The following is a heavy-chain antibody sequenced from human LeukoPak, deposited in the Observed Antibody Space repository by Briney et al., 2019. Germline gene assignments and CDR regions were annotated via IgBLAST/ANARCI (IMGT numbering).Heavy chain of an antibody. V-gene: IGHV3-74*01. CDR2: INSDGSST. J-gene: IGHJ2*01. CDR1: GFIFSSYW. CDR3: ARGVAGTWYFDL. Sequence: GGSLRLSCAASGFIFSSYWMHWVRQAPGKGLVWVSYINSDGSSTSYADSVKGRFTISRDNAKNTLYLQTNSLRAEDTAVYYCARGVAGTWYFDLWGRGTLVTVSS. D-gene: IGHD6-19*01.